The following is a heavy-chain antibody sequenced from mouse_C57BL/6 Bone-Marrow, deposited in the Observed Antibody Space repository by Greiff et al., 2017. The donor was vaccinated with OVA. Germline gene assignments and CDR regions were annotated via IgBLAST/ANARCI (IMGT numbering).Heavy chain of an antibody. Sequence: VHLVESGPGLVAPSQSLSITCTVSGFSLTSYGVSWVRQPPGKGLEWLGVIWGDGSTNYHSALISRLSISKDNSKSQVFLKLNSLQTDDTATYYCATGKIYYGYERGAWFAYWGQGTLVTVSA. CDR1: GFSLTSYG. D-gene: IGHD2-2*01. V-gene: IGHV2-3*01. CDR2: IWGDGST. CDR3: ATGKIYYGYERGAWFAY. J-gene: IGHJ3*01.